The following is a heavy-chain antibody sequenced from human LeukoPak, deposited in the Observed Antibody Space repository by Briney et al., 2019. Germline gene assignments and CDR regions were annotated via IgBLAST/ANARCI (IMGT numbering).Heavy chain of an antibody. Sequence: ASVKVSCKASGCTFTSYDINWVRQATGQGLEWMGWMNPNSGNTGYAQKFQGRVTMTRNTSISTAYMELSSLRSEDTAVYYCARIRGSGSYYSFGYWGQGTLVTVSS. CDR2: MNPNSGNT. CDR1: GCTFTSYD. D-gene: IGHD3-10*01. CDR3: ARIRGSGSYYSFGY. J-gene: IGHJ4*02. V-gene: IGHV1-8*01.